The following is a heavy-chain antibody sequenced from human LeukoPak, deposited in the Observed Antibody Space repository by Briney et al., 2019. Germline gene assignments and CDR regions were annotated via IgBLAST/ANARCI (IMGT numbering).Heavy chain of an antibody. CDR3: ARRRPGYGMDV. J-gene: IGHJ6*02. CDR2: ISDSGRTI. Sequence: GGSLRLSCAASGFTFSVHEMNWVRQAPGKGLEWLPYISDSGRTIYYAASVDGRFTISRDNAKSTLFLQMNSLRAEDTAVYYCARRRPGYGMDVWGQGTTVTVSS. V-gene: IGHV3-48*03. CDR1: GFTFSVHE.